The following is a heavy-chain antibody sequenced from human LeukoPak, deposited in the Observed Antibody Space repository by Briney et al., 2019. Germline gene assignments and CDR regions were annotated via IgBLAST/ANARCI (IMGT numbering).Heavy chain of an antibody. CDR2: ISYDGSNK. V-gene: IGHV3-30*07. D-gene: IGHD6-13*01. CDR1: GFTFSSYA. CDR3: ARERAAAYNWFDP. J-gene: IGHJ5*02. Sequence: GGSLRLSCAASGFTFSSYAMHWVRQAPGKGLERVAVISYDGSNKYYADSVKGRFTISRDNAKNSLYLQMNSLRAEDTAVYYCARERAAAYNWFDPWGQGTLVTVSS.